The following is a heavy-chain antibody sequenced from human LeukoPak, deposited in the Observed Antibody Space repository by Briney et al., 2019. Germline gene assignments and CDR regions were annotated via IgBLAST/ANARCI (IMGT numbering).Heavy chain of an antibody. V-gene: IGHV3-66*01. Sequence: GGSLRLSCAASGFTFSDYNMRWIRQAPGKGLEWVSVIYSGGSTYYADSVKGRFTISRDNSKNTLYLQMNSLRAEDTAVYYCASAYNLLDPYDFWGQGTLVTVSS. CDR2: IYSGGST. CDR3: ASAYNLLDPYDF. J-gene: IGHJ4*02. D-gene: IGHD5-24*01. CDR1: GFTFSDYN.